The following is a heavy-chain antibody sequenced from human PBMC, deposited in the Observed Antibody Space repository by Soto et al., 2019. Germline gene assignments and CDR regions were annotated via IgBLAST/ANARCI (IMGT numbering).Heavy chain of an antibody. CDR2: IIPIFGTA. CDR1: GGTFSSYA. CDR3: ARGTRNCSGGSCYGLWFDP. V-gene: IGHV1-69*13. D-gene: IGHD2-15*01. Sequence: SVKVSCKASGGTFSSYAISWVRQAPGQGLEWMGGIIPIFGTANYAQKFQGRVTITADESTSTAYMELSSLRSEDTAVYYCARGTRNCSGGSCYGLWFDPWGQGTLVTVSS. J-gene: IGHJ5*02.